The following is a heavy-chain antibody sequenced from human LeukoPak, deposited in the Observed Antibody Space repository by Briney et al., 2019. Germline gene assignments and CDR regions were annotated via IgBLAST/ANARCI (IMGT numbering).Heavy chain of an antibody. J-gene: IGHJ5*02. Sequence: ASAKVSCKASGYRFTSSDINWVRQATGQGLEWMGWINPDSGDTGYAEKFQDRLTIAGDTSITTAYMELTNLKSEDTAVYYCTRGWDLWGQGTLVTVSS. CDR1: GYRFTSSD. CDR2: INPDSGDT. CDR3: TRGWDL. V-gene: IGHV1-8*03.